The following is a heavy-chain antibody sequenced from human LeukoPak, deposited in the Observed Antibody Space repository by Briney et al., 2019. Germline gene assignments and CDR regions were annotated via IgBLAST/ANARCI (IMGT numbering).Heavy chain of an antibody. V-gene: IGHV1-2*04. CDR2: INPNSGGT. Sequence: GASVKVSCKASGYTFTGYYMHWVRQAPGQGLEWMGWINPNSGGTNYAQKFQGWVTMTRDTSISTAYMELSRLRSDDTAVYYCARGRYCSSTSCYFDTFDIWGQGTMVTVAS. J-gene: IGHJ3*02. D-gene: IGHD2-2*01. CDR1: GYTFTGYY. CDR3: ARGRYCSSTSCYFDTFDI.